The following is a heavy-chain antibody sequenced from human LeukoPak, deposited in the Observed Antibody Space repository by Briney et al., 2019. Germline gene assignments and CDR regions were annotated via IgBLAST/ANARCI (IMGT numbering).Heavy chain of an antibody. CDR1: GGSISSYY. CDR3: ARGYYGSGSYPLFDY. J-gene: IGHJ4*02. V-gene: IGHV4-59*01. CDR2: IYYSGST. D-gene: IGHD3-10*01. Sequence: SETLSLTCTVSGGSISSYYWSRIRQPPGKGLEWIGYIYYSGSTNYNPSLKSRVTISVDTSKNQFSLKLSSVTAADTAVYYCARGYYGSGSYPLFDYWGQGTLVTVSS.